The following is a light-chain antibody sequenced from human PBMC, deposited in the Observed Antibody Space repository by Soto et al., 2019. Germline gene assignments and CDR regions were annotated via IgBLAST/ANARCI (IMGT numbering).Light chain of an antibody. Sequence: EIVLTQFPATLSSFPGDRDTLSCRASQAVNTRLAWYQHKPGQAPRLLIYLASNRAAGVPARFSGSGSGTNFTLTISDLEPVDFAVYYCHQRQSWPRTFGQWTKV. CDR1: QAVNTR. CDR2: LAS. J-gene: IGKJ1*01. CDR3: HQRQSWPRT. V-gene: IGKV3-11*01.